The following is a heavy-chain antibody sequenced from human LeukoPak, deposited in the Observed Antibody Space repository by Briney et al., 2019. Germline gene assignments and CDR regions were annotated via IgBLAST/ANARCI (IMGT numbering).Heavy chain of an antibody. Sequence: GGSLRLSCAASGFTFSSYWMHWVRQAPGKGLEWVSSISTSSSYIYYADSVKGRFTISRDNARKSLYLQMNSLRVEDTAVYYCARGSVVVPAADNWFDPWGQGTLVTVSS. CDR3: ARGSVVVPAADNWFDP. D-gene: IGHD2-2*01. J-gene: IGHJ5*02. CDR1: GFTFSSYW. V-gene: IGHV3-21*01. CDR2: ISTSSSYI.